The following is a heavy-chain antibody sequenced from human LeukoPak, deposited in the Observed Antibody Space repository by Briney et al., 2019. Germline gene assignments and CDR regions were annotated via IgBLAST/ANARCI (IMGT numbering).Heavy chain of an antibody. CDR3: ARVYHVLRYFDWLPDGGNYFDY. CDR2: IYYSGST. J-gene: IGHJ4*02. Sequence: PSETLSLTCTVSGGSISSYYWSWIRQPPGKGLEWIGSIYYSGSTYYNPSLKSRVTISVDTSKNQFSLKLSSVTAADTAVYYCARVYHVLRYFDWLPDGGNYFDYWGQGTLVTVSS. D-gene: IGHD3-9*01. V-gene: IGHV4-59*12. CDR1: GGSISSYY.